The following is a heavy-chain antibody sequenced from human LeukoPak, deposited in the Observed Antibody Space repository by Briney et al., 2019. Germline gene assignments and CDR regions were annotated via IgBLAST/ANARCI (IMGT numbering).Heavy chain of an antibody. CDR2: IIPIFGTA. CDR1: GGTFSSYA. CDR3: ATNAGHYYDSSGYDAFDI. J-gene: IGHJ3*02. V-gene: IGHV1-69*05. Sequence: GASVKVSCKASGGTFSSYAISWLRQAPGQGLEWMGGIIPIFGTANYAQKFQGRVTITTDESTSTAYMELSSLRSEDTAVYYCATNAGHYYDSSGYDAFDIWGQGTMVTVSS. D-gene: IGHD3-22*01.